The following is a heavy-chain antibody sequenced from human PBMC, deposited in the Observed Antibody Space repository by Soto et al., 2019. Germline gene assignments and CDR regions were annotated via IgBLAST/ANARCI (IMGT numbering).Heavy chain of an antibody. J-gene: IGHJ6*02. CDR2: IKSKTDGGTT. Sequence: EVQLVESGGGLVKPGGSLRLSCAASGFTFTNAWMNWVRQAPGKGLEWVGRIKSKTDGGTTDYAAPVKGRFSISRDDSKTTLYLQMNRLKTDDTAVYYCTTERFNYYDMDVWGQGTTVTVSS. CDR3: TTERFNYYDMDV. V-gene: IGHV3-15*07. D-gene: IGHD3-10*01. CDR1: GFTFTNAW.